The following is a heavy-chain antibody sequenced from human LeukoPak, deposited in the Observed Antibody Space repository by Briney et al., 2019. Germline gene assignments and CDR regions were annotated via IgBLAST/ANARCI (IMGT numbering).Heavy chain of an antibody. CDR2: INTNTGSP. J-gene: IGHJ6*02. V-gene: IGHV7-4-1*02. Sequence: ASVKVSCKASGYTFNTFAINWVRQAPGQGLEWMGWINTNTGSPTYAQAFTGRFVFSLDTSVNTAYLQINSLKTEDTAVYYCARDERTNSWTPYYYYGLDVWGQGTTVTVSS. D-gene: IGHD2-2*01. CDR3: ARDERTNSWTPYYYYGLDV. CDR1: GYTFNTFA.